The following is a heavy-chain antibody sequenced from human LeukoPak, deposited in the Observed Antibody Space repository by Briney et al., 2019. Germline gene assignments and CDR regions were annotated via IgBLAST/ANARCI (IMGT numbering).Heavy chain of an antibody. D-gene: IGHD3-10*01. CDR3: ARALVFTMVREHPGYYFDY. CDR2: IIPIFGTA. Sequence: SEKVSCKASGGTFSSYAISWVRQAPGQGLEWMGGIIPIFGTANYAQKFQGRVTITADESTSTAYMELSSLRSEDTAVYYCARALVFTMVREHPGYYFDYWGQGTLVTVSS. J-gene: IGHJ4*02. V-gene: IGHV1-69*13. CDR1: GGTFSSYA.